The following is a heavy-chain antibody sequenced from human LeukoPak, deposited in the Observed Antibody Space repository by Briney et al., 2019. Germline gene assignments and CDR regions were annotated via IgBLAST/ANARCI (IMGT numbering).Heavy chain of an antibody. CDR3: ARGGIAAAGYYFDY. CDR2: IKQDGSEK. CDR1: GFTFSRNW. J-gene: IGHJ4*02. V-gene: IGHV3-7*01. Sequence: GGSLRPSCAASGFTFSRNWMSWVRQAPGRGLEWVANIKQDGSEKYYVDSVKGRFTISRDNAKNSLYLQMNSLRAEDTAVYYCARGGIAAAGYYFDYWGQGTLVTVSS. D-gene: IGHD6-13*01.